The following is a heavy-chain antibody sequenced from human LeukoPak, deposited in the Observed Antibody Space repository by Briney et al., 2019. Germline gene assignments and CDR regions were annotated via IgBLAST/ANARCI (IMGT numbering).Heavy chain of an antibody. CDR1: GGSISSSSYY. J-gene: IGHJ4*02. V-gene: IGHV4-39*01. CDR2: IYYSGST. Sequence: PSETLSLTCTVPGGSISSSSYYWGWIRQPPGKGLEWIGSIYYSGSTYYNPSLKSRVTISVDTSKNQFSLKLSSVTAADTAVYYCASGAPYYDSSGPEGGFDYWGQGTLVTVSS. CDR3: ASGAPYYDSSGPEGGFDY. D-gene: IGHD3-22*01.